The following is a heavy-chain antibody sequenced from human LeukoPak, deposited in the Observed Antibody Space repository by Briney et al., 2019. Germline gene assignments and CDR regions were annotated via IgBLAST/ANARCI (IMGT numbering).Heavy chain of an antibody. CDR2: MNPNSGNT. D-gene: IGHD6-13*01. Sequence: ASVKVSCKASGYTFTSYDINWVRQATGQGREWMGWMNPNSGNTGYAQKFQGRVTMTRNTSISTAYMELSSLRSEDTAVYYCARGKRSSSWYPYWGQGTLVTVSS. CDR1: GYTFTSYD. J-gene: IGHJ4*02. CDR3: ARGKRSSSWYPY. V-gene: IGHV1-8*01.